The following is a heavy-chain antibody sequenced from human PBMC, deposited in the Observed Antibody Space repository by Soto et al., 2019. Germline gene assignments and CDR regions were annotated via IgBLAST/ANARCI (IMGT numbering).Heavy chain of an antibody. CDR3: ARASAAVVSVSGMHV. Sequence: GGSLRLSCAASGFTFTGYSMNWFRQAPGKGLEWVSSISSSGTYIYYADSVKGRFTISRDNAKNSLYLQMNSLRAEDTAVYYCARASAAVVSVSGMHVSGKGTKVTVAS. D-gene: IGHD6-13*01. CDR1: GFTFTGYS. CDR2: ISSSGTYI. J-gene: IGHJ6*04. V-gene: IGHV3-21*01.